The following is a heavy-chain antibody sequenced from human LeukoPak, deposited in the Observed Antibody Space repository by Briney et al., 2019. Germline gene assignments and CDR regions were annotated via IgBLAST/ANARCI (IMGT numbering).Heavy chain of an antibody. Sequence: GGSLRLSCVASGFTFSDHFMDWVRQAPGKGLEWVGRTRNKANSYITEYAASVKGRFIISRDDSKNSLYLQMSSLKTDDTAMYYCASIRGTFGYWGQGTLVTVSS. CDR2: TRNKANSYIT. CDR1: GFTFSDHF. J-gene: IGHJ4*02. V-gene: IGHV3-72*01. CDR3: ASIRGTFGY. D-gene: IGHD1-26*01.